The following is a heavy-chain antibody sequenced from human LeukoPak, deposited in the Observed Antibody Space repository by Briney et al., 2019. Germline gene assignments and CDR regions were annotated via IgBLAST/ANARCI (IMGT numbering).Heavy chain of an antibody. Sequence: GGSLRLSCVVSGFTFSSYIMHWVRQAPGKGLEWVAVISNDGSDRYYADSVKGRFTISRDNSQNTVYLQMNSLRAEDTAVYYCARSLYGVNTWFDYWGQGTLVTVSS. CDR3: ARSLYGVNTWFDY. D-gene: IGHD4/OR15-4a*01. CDR1: GFTFSSYI. CDR2: ISNDGSDR. V-gene: IGHV3-30*03. J-gene: IGHJ4*02.